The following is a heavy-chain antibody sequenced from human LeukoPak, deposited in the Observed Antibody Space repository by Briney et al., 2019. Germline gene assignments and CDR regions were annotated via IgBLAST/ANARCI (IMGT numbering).Heavy chain of an antibody. V-gene: IGHV4-30-2*02. CDR1: GGSISSGGYY. J-gene: IGHJ3*02. CDR3: ARLIVGALDAFDI. D-gene: IGHD1-26*01. Sequence: SETLSLTCTVSGGSISSGGYYWSWIRQPPGKGLEWIGYIYHSGSAYYNPSLKSRVTISVDRSKNQFSLKLSSVTAADTAVYYCARLIVGALDAFDIWGQGTMVTVSS. CDR2: IYHSGSA.